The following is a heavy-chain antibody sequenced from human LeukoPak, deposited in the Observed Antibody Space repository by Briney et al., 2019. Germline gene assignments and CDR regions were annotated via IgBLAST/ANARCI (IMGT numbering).Heavy chain of an antibody. CDR3: VRDSGSWYHLGY. J-gene: IGHJ4*02. CDR2: IFSDGRT. V-gene: IGHV3-53*01. D-gene: IGHD6-13*01. CDR1: GFSVSSNY. Sequence: GGSLRLSSAASGFSVSSNYMSWVRQPPGKGLEWVSLIFSDGRTFYADSVKGRFTISRDNSKNTLSLQMNSLRGEDTAMYYCVRDSGSWYHLGYWGQGTLVTVSS.